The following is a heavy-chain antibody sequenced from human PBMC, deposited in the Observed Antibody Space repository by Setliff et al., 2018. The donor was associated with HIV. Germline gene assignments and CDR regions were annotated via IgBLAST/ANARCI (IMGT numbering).Heavy chain of an antibody. CDR1: GFTFDDYA. CDR2: LYIGGST. D-gene: IGHD3-22*01. V-gene: IGHV3-66*01. CDR3: ARNPHYFDRSGYYSWFYFDY. Sequence: GGSLRLSCAASGFTFDDYAMHWVRQAPGKGLEWVSVLYIGGSTYYADSVKGRFTISRDNSKNTLYLQMNSLRAEDTAVYYCARNPHYFDRSGYYSWFYFDYWGQGSLVTVSS. J-gene: IGHJ4*02.